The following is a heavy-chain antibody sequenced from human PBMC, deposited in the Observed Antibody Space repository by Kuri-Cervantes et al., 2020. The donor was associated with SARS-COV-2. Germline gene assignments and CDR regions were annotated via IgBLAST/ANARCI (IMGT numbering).Heavy chain of an antibody. CDR1: GYTFTSYG. CDR3: AREVASYDILTGFVFDP. V-gene: IGHV1-18*01. Sequence: ASVQDSCKASGYTFTSYGISWLRQAPGQGLEGMGWISAYNGNTNYAQKLQGRVTMTTDTSTSTAYMELRSLRSDDTAVYYCAREVASYDILTGFVFDPWGQGTLVTVSS. J-gene: IGHJ5*02. D-gene: IGHD3-9*01. CDR2: ISAYNGNT.